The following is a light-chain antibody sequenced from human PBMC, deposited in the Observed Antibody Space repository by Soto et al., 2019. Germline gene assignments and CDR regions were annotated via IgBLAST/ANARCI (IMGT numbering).Light chain of an antibody. Sequence: DIQMTQSPSSVSASVGDSVTFTCRASQDIRSWLAWYQQKPGKAPKLLLYAASSLQSGVPSRFSGSGSGAEFTLTTSSLQPEDLATYDCQQENSLPLTFGGGTKVEIK. J-gene: IGKJ4*01. CDR2: AAS. V-gene: IGKV1-12*01. CDR3: QQENSLPLT. CDR1: QDIRSW.